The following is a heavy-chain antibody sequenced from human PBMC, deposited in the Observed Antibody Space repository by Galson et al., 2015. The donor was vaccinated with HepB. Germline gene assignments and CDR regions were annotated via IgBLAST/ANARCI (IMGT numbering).Heavy chain of an antibody. Sequence: SLRLSCAASGFTFSSYGMHWVRQAPGKGLEWVAVISYDGSNKYYADSVKGRFTISRDNSKNTLYLQMNSLRAEDTAVYYCAKNGRTAPGIAVAGNPDYWGQGTLVTVSS. V-gene: IGHV3-30*18. J-gene: IGHJ4*02. CDR3: AKNGRTAPGIAVAGNPDY. D-gene: IGHD6-19*01. CDR2: ISYDGSNK. CDR1: GFTFSSYG.